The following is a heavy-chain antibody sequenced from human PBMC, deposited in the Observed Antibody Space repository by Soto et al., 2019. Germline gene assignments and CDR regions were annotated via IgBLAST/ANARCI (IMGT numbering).Heavy chain of an antibody. CDR2: INHRGST. Sequence: QVQLQQWGAGLLKPSETLSLTCAVYDGSFSGYYWSWIRQPPGKGLEWIGEINHRGSTNYNPSLKRRGTLSGDPSKDPVSPKLSSVTGAGTAVYYCARNVGRFDFWNGYSYFDYWGQGTLVTVSS. D-gene: IGHD3-3*01. J-gene: IGHJ4*02. CDR1: DGSFSGYY. V-gene: IGHV4-34*01. CDR3: ARNVGRFDFWNGYSYFDY.